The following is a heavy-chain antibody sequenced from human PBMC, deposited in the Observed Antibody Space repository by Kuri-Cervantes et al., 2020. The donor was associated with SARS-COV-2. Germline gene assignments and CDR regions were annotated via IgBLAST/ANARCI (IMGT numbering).Heavy chain of an antibody. CDR2: IYYSGST. D-gene: IGHD2-15*01. CDR3: VRVDCSAGTCYRRSFDY. Sequence: SETLSLTCTVSGGSISSSLYYWGWVRQPPGQGLEWIGSIYYSGSTYYHPSLNSRVTISVDTSKNQFSLKLTSVTAADTAVYYCVRVDCSAGTCYRRSFDYWGRGTLVTVSS. V-gene: IGHV4-39*01. J-gene: IGHJ4*02. CDR1: GGSISSSLYY.